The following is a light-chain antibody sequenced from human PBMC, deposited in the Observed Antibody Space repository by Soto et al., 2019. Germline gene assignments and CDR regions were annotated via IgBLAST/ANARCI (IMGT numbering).Light chain of an antibody. CDR1: QSVSSY. J-gene: IGKJ2*01. Sequence: EIVLTQSPATLSLSPGERATLSCRASQSVSSYLAWYQQKPGQAPRLLIYDASNRATGIPARFSGSGSGTDFTRTISSLEPEDFAVYYCQQRSSWPPDTFGQGTKLEIK. CDR2: DAS. V-gene: IGKV3-11*01. CDR3: QQRSSWPPDT.